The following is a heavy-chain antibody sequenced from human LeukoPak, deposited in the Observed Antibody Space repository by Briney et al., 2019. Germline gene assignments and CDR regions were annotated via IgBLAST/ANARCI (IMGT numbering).Heavy chain of an antibody. Sequence: GGSLRLSCAASGFTLSSYTMSWVRQAPGKGLEWVSTITTSDGNTYYADSVKGRFTVSRDNSKNTLFLQMNSLRAEDTAVYYCAKDGGLWVSAHWGDSWGRGTLVTVSS. J-gene: IGHJ4*02. D-gene: IGHD7-27*01. CDR2: ITTSDGNT. CDR1: GFTLSSYT. CDR3: AKDGGLWVSAHWGDS. V-gene: IGHV3-23*01.